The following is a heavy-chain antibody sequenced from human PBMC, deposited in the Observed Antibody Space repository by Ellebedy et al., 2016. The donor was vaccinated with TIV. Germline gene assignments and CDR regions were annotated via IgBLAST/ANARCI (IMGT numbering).Heavy chain of an antibody. CDR3: ARRGAYGDYAVQINSWLDT. J-gene: IGHJ5*02. CDR1: GFSFRSYW. D-gene: IGHD4-17*01. V-gene: IGHV3-7*01. CDR2: IYQDGSWQ. Sequence: GESLKISCAASGFSFRSYWMTWVRQAPGKGLEWVANIYQDGSWQYSVDSVKGRFTISRDNANNILFLQMNSLRVEDTGVYYCARRGAYGDYAVQINSWLDTWGRGTLVAVSS.